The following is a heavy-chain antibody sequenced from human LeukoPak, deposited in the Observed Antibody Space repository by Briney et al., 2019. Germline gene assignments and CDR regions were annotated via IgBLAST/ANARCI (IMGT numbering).Heavy chain of an antibody. D-gene: IGHD6-19*01. CDR3: ARDLEGVAGTASTFDY. V-gene: IGHV3-48*03. CDR2: ISSSGSTI. J-gene: IGHJ4*02. Sequence: AGGSLRLSCAASGFTFSSYEMNWVRQAPGKGLEWVSYISSSGSTIYYADSVKGRFTISRDNAKNSLYLQMNSLRADDTAVYYCARDLEGVAGTASTFDYWGQGTLVTVSS. CDR1: GFTFSSYE.